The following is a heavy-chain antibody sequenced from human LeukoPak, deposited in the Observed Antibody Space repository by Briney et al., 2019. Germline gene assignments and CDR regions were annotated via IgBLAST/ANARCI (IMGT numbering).Heavy chain of an antibody. D-gene: IGHD6-13*01. Sequence: ASVKVSCKVSGYTLTELSMHWVRQAPGKGLEWMGGFDPEDGETIYAQKFQGRVTMTEDTSTDTAYMELSSLRSEDTAVYYCATAEPGYSSSWRGATQYWGQGTLVTVSS. J-gene: IGHJ4*02. V-gene: IGHV1-24*01. CDR3: ATAEPGYSSSWRGATQY. CDR1: GYTLTELS. CDR2: FDPEDGET.